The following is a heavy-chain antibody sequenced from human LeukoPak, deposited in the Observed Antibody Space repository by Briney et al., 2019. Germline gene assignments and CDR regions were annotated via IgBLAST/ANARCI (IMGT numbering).Heavy chain of an antibody. J-gene: IGHJ6*04. CDR2: IYYSGST. CDR1: GVSISSYY. V-gene: IGHV4-59*01. Sequence: SETLSLTCTVSGVSISSYYWSWIRQPPGKGLEWVGYIYYSGSTNYNPSLKKGATIAVDTNKNHFSLKLSSVTAADTAVYYCARDRGPHFGSSSSGRMDVWGKGTTATVSS. D-gene: IGHD6-6*01. CDR3: ARDRGPHFGSSSSGRMDV.